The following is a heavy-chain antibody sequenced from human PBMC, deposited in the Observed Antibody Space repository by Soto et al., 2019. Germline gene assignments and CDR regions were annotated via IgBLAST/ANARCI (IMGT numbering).Heavy chain of an antibody. CDR2: FDPEDGET. J-gene: IGHJ4*02. CDR3: ATETYYYDSSGYNYYFDY. CDR1: GYTLTELS. D-gene: IGHD3-22*01. Sequence: ASVKVSCKVSGYTLTELSMHWVRQAPGKGLAWMGGFDPEDGETIYAQKFQGRVTMTEDTSTDTAYMELSSLRSEDTAVYYCATETYYYDSSGYNYYFDYWGQGTLVTVSS. V-gene: IGHV1-24*01.